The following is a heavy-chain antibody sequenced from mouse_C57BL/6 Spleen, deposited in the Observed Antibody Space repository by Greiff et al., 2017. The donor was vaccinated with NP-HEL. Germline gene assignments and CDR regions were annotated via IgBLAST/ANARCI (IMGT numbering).Heavy chain of an antibody. D-gene: IGHD1-1*01. CDR1: GFTFSSYA. CDR3: ARGGTTVVADAMDY. J-gene: IGHJ4*01. V-gene: IGHV5-4*03. CDR2: ISDGGSYT. Sequence: EVKVVESGGGLVKPGGSLKLSCAASGFTFSSYAMSWVRQTPEKRLEWVATISDGGSYTYYPDNVKGRFTISRDNAKNNLYMQMSHLKSEDTAMYYCARGGTTVVADAMDYWGQGTSVTVSS.